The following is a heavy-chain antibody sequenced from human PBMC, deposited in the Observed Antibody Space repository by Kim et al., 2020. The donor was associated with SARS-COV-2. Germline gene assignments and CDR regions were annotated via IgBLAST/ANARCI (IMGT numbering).Heavy chain of an antibody. V-gene: IGHV3-43*02. CDR1: GFTFDNGA. D-gene: IGHD3-10*01. CDR2: GSGCGDGT. J-gene: IGHJ6*02. Sequence: WGSLRLSCAASGFTFDNGAMHWVRQCQGKGLELVALGSGCGDGTYYADSAEGRCTIARDNSRNSLYLLMTSLRSEDSAVYYCVKDRHGGSRCYLYFYYAMDVSGPGTTVTVS. CDR3: VKDRHGGSRCYLYFYYAMDV.